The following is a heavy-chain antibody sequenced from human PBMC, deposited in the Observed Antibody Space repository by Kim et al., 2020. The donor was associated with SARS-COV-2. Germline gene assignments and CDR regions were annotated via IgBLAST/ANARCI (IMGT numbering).Heavy chain of an antibody. D-gene: IGHD1-26*01. Sequence: DSVKGRFTIARENSKTTLYLEMTSLRAEDTAVYYCAKAESGSFYDWFDPWGQGTLVTVSS. J-gene: IGHJ5*02. V-gene: IGHV3-23*01. CDR3: AKAESGSFYDWFDP.